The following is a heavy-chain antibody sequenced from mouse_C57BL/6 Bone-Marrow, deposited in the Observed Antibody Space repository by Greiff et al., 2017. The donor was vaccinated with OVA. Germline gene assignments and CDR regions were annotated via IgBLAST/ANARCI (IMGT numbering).Heavy chain of an antibody. Sequence: QVQLKQPGAELVKPGASVKMSCKASGYTFTSYWITWVKQRPGQGLEWIGDIYPGSGSTNYNEKFKSKATLTVDTSSSTAYMQLGSLTSEDAAVYYCARQLRLLDYWGQGTTLTVSS. CDR3: ARQLRLLDY. CDR1: GYTFTSYW. V-gene: IGHV1-55*01. CDR2: IYPGSGST. J-gene: IGHJ2*01. D-gene: IGHD3-2*02.